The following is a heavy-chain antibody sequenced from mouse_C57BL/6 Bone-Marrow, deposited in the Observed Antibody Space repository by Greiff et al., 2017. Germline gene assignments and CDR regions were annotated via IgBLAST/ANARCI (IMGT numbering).Heavy chain of an antibody. D-gene: IGHD4-1*01. CDR2: IDPSDSYT. V-gene: IGHV1-69*01. Sequence: QVQLQQPGAELVMPGASVKLSCKASGYTFTSYWMNWVKQRPGQGLEWIGEIDPSDSYTNYNQKFKGKSTLTVDKSSSTAYMQLSSLTSEDSAVYYCARESNWDYFDYWGQGTTRTVSS. CDR3: ARESNWDYFDY. CDR1: GYTFTSYW. J-gene: IGHJ2*01.